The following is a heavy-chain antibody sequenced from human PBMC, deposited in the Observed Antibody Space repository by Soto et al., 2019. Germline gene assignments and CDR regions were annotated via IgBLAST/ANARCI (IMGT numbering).Heavy chain of an antibody. CDR1: GCPFNNYA. J-gene: IGHJ4*02. D-gene: IGHD5-18*01. V-gene: IGHV3-23*01. Sequence: GSLRLSCAASGCPFNNYAMNWVRQAPGKGLEWVSGLNGAGGNTYYADSVKGRFTISRDNSKNTLYLQMDSLRAEDTAVYYCARGYTQFDYCGQGTLVTVSS. CDR3: ARGYTQFDY. CDR2: LNGAGGNT.